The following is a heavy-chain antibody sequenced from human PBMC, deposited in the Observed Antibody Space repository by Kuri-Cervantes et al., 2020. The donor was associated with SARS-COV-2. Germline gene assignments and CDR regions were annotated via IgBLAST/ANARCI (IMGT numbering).Heavy chain of an antibody. CDR2: IIPILGIA. Sequence: SVKVSCKASGGTFSSYAFSWVRQAHGQGLEWMGRIIPILGIANYAQKYKGRVTITADKSTSTAYMELSSLRSEDTAVYYCARVESAPEGYFDLWGRGTLVTVSS. V-gene: IGHV1-69*04. CDR1: GGTFSSYA. D-gene: IGHD1-14*01. CDR3: ARVESAPEGYFDL. J-gene: IGHJ2*01.